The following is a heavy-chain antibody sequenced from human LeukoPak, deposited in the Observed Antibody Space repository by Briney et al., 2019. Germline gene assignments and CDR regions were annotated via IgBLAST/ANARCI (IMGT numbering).Heavy chain of an antibody. CDR3: AAHYSSSFSDFDY. J-gene: IGHJ4*02. CDR2: ISYDGSNK. D-gene: IGHD4/OR15-4a*01. Sequence: GGSLRLSCAASGFTFSSYAMHWVRQAPGKGLEWVAVISYDGSNKYYADSVKGRFTISRDNSKNTLYLQMNSLRAEDTAVYYCAAHYSSSFSDFDYWGQGTLVTVSS. V-gene: IGHV3-30-3*01. CDR1: GFTFSSYA.